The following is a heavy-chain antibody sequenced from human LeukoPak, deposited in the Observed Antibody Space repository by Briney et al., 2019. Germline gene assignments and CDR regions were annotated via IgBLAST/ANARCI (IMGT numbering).Heavy chain of an antibody. CDR2: ISYDGSNK. Sequence: PGGSLRLSCAASGFTFSSYGMHWVRQAPGKGLEWVAVISYDGSNKNYADSVKGRFTISRDNSKNTLYLQMDSLRAEDTAVYYCARSSYYYGSGSYPDYWGQGTLVTVSS. J-gene: IGHJ4*02. V-gene: IGHV3-30*03. D-gene: IGHD3-10*01. CDR1: GFTFSSYG. CDR3: ARSSYYYGSGSYPDY.